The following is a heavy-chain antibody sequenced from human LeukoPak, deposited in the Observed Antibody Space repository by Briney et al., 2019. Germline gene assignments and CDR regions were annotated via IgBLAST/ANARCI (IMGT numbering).Heavy chain of an antibody. D-gene: IGHD4-17*01. CDR2: TSSGGLTI. Sequence: GRSLTLSCLASTFTPTTYTSNWVRPAPGRGLEWLSYTSSGGLTIFYASFVKGCFTLCRDNTKHAIYLDMTYLLAQHTAVYYRARDFVYGDYIAVWGQGSLVAASS. CDR3: ARDFVYGDYIAV. J-gene: IGHJ4*02. V-gene: IGHV3-48*04. CDR1: TFTPTTYT.